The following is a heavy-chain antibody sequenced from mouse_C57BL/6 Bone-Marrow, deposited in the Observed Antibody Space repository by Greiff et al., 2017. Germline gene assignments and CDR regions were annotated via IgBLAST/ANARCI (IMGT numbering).Heavy chain of an antibody. CDR1: GYTFTSYG. CDR3: AREGDCHWYFDV. Sequence: VQLQQSGAELARPGASVKLSCKASGYTFTSYGISWVKQRTGQGLEWIGEIYPRSGNTYYNEKFKGKATLTAEKSSSTAYMELRSLTSEDSAVYFCAREGDCHWYFDVWGTGTTVTVSS. J-gene: IGHJ1*03. V-gene: IGHV1-81*01. CDR2: IYPRSGNT.